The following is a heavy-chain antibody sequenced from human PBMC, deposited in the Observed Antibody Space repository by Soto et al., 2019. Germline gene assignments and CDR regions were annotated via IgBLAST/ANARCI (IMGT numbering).Heavy chain of an antibody. CDR2: IYYSGST. Sequence: SETLSLTCTVSGGSISSGGYYWSWIRQPPGKGLEWIGYIYYSGSTYYNPSLKSRATISVDTSKNQFSLKLSSVTAADTAVYYCARGLRIQVWRNWFDPWGQGTLVTVSS. V-gene: IGHV4-30-4*01. D-gene: IGHD5-18*01. CDR3: ARGLRIQVWRNWFDP. J-gene: IGHJ5*02. CDR1: GGSISSGGYY.